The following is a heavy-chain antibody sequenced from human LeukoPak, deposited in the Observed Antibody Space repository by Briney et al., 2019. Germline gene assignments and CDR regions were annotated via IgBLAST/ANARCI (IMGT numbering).Heavy chain of an antibody. CDR2: IYSGGST. CDR3: AKADGVVAARHHWDY. CDR1: GFTVSSNY. D-gene: IGHD2-15*01. Sequence: GGSLRLSCAASGFTVSSNYMSWVRQAPGKGLEWVSVIYSGGSTYYADSVKGRFTISRDNSKNTLYLQMNSLRAEDTAVYYCAKADGVVAARHHWDYWGQGTLVTVSS. J-gene: IGHJ4*02. V-gene: IGHV3-53*01.